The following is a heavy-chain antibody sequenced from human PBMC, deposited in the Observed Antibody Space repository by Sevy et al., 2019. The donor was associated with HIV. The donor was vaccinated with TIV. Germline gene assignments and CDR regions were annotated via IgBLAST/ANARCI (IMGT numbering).Heavy chain of an antibody. CDR1: GDSVSSNSAA. D-gene: IGHD2-2*01. CDR2: TYYRSKWYN. J-gene: IGHJ4*02. Sequence: PQLLMQSQTLSLTCAISGDSVSSNSAAWNWIRQSPSRGLEWLGRTYYRSKWYNDYAVSVKSRITINPDTSKNQFSLQLNSVTPEDTAVYYCARNPPYCSSTSCHFDYWGQGTLVTVSS. CDR3: ARNPPYCSSTSCHFDY. V-gene: IGHV6-1*01.